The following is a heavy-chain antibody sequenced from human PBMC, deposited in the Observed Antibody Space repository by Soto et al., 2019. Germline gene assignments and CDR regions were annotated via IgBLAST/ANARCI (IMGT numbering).Heavy chain of an antibody. CDR1: GDSVSRHSDA. J-gene: IGHJ3*02. CDR3: ARVKVDLGYCSSTSCYPDLNAFDI. V-gene: IGHV6-1*01. CDR2: TYYRSKWYT. Sequence: SPTLSLTYAISGDSVSRHSDAWNWIRQSPSRGLEWLGRTYYRSKWYTDYAVSVKSRITINPDTSKNQFSLQLNSVTPEDTAVYYCARVKVDLGYCSSTSCYPDLNAFDIWGQGTMVTVSS. D-gene: IGHD2-2*01.